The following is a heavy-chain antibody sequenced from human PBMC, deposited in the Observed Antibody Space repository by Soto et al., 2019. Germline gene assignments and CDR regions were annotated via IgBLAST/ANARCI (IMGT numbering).Heavy chain of an antibody. CDR1: GGTFSSYA. D-gene: IGHD3-22*01. Sequence: QVQLVQSGAEVQKPGSSVKVSCKASGGTFSSYAISWVRQAPGQGLEWMGGIIPIFGTANYAQKFQGRVTITADKSTSTAYMELSSLRSEDTAVYYCARVRYYYDSSGYYPFDYWGQGTLVTVSS. CDR2: IIPIFGTA. CDR3: ARVRYYYDSSGYYPFDY. J-gene: IGHJ4*02. V-gene: IGHV1-69*06.